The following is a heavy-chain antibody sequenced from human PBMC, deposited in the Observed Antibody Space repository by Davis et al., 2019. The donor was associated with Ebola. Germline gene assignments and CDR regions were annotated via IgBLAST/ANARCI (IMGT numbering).Heavy chain of an antibody. J-gene: IGHJ4*02. CDR1: GGTFSSHA. CDR3: AREVGAGDY. Sequence: ASVKVSCKASGGTFSSHAVSWVRQAPGQGLEWMGWISGYNGNTNYVENLQGRVTMTTDTSTSTAYMELSSLRSEDTAVYYCAREVGAGDYWGQGTLVTVSS. D-gene: IGHD1-26*01. V-gene: IGHV1-18*01. CDR2: ISGYNGNT.